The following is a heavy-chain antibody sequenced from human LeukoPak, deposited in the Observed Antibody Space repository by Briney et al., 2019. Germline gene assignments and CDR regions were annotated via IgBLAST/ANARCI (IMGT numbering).Heavy chain of an antibody. CDR3: ARDGITMIVVVISDAFDI. CDR2: ISAYNGNT. D-gene: IGHD3-22*01. V-gene: IGHV1-18*01. J-gene: IGHJ3*02. Sequence: ASVNVSCTASGYTFTSYGISWVRQAPGQGLEWMGWISAYNGNTNYAQKLQGRVTMTTDTSTSTAYMELRSLRSDDTAVYYCARDGITMIVVVISDAFDIWGQGTMVTVSS. CDR1: GYTFTSYG.